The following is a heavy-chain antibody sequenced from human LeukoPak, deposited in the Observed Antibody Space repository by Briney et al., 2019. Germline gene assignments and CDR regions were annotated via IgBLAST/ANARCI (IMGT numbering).Heavy chain of an antibody. CDR2: ISSVGSNN. CDR3: ARDRYSSGWYGDFDC. CDR1: GFTFSSYV. D-gene: IGHD6-19*01. V-gene: IGHV3-30-3*01. Sequence: PGGPLRLSCAASGFTFSSYVMHWVRQAPGKGLEWVAVISSVGSNNYYADSVKGRFTISRDNSNNTLYLQLNSLRADDTAAYYCARDRYSSGWYGDFDCWGQGTLVTVSS. J-gene: IGHJ4*02.